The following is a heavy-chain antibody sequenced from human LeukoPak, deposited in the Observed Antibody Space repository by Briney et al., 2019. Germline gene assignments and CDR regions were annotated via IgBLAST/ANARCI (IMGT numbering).Heavy chain of an antibody. V-gene: IGHV4-34*01. Sequence: SETLSLTCAVYGGSYSGYYWSWIRQPPGKGLEWIGEINHSGSTNYNPSLKSRVTISVDTSKNQFSLKLSSVTAADTAVYYCERGECDIGSTSCFFDYWGQGTLVTVSS. CDR2: INHSGST. CDR3: ERGECDIGSTSCFFDY. J-gene: IGHJ4*02. D-gene: IGHD2-2*01. CDR1: GGSYSGYY.